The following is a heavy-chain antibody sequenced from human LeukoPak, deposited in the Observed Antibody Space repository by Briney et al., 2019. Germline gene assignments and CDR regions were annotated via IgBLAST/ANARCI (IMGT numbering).Heavy chain of an antibody. CDR2: ISTGGNT. J-gene: IGHJ4*02. Sequence: AESLTLSCAVYGFSFSRYYMRWVRQATGKGLEWDGAISTGGNTNYQGSVKGRLTISRENSKNQLSLKMNSLSAEDTTVYYCANVGWMCCSGGCGSSSGRDFDYWGQGTLVTVSS. V-gene: IGHV3-13*01. D-gene: IGHD2-15*01. CDR1: GFSFSRYY. CDR3: ANVGWMCCSGGCGSSSGRDFDY.